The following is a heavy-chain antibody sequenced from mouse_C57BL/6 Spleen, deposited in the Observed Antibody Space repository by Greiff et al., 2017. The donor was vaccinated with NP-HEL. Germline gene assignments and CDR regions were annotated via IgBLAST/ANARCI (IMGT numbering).Heavy chain of an antibody. Sequence: EVQRVESGGGLVQPGGSLKLSCAASGIDFSRYWMSWVRRAPGKGLEWIGEINPGSSTINYAPSLKDKFIISRDNAKNTLYLQMSKVRSEDTALYYCARWHSNEGYWYFDVWGTGTTVTVSS. CDR3: ARWHSNEGYWYFDV. CDR2: INPGSSTI. J-gene: IGHJ1*03. D-gene: IGHD2-5*01. CDR1: GIDFSRYW. V-gene: IGHV4-1*01.